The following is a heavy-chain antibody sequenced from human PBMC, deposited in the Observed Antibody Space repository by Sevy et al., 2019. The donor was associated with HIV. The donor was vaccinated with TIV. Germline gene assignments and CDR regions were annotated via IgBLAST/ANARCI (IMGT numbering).Heavy chain of an antibody. V-gene: IGHV3-33*01. CDR1: GFTFSSYA. J-gene: IGHJ6*02. CDR3: ARGLAALPGYYYGMDV. CDR2: ILYDGSKK. D-gene: IGHD6-6*01. Sequence: GGSLRLSCEASGFTFSSYAIHWVRQAPGKGLEWVAVILYDGSKKYYADSVKGRFTISRDNSKNTFYLQMSSLTSEDTAVYYCARGLAALPGYYYGMDVWGQGTAVTVSS.